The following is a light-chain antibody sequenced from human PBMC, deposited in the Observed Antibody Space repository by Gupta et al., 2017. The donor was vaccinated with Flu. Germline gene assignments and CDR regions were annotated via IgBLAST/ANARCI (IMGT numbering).Light chain of an antibody. CDR1: SSNIGSHH. CDR2: ENE. Sequence: QSVLTQPPSVSAAPGQMVTIFCSGSSSNIGSHHVSWYQQFPGTAPKLLISENERRPSGIPDRFSGSKSGTSATLDITGLQTGDEADYYCGTWDSSMGGVFGGGTKLTVL. CDR3: GTWDSSMGGV. V-gene: IGLV1-51*02. J-gene: IGLJ3*02.